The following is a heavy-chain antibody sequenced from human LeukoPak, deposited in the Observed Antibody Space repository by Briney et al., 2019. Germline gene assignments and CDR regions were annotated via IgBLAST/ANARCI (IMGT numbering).Heavy chain of an antibody. D-gene: IGHD4-23*01. V-gene: IGHV4-30-2*01. Sequence: SETLSLTCAVSGGSISSGGYSWSWIRQPPGKGLEWIGYIYHSGSTYYNPSLKSRVTISVDTSKNQFSLKLSSVTVADTAIYYCARGYGGNPPALFDYWGQGTLVTVSS. CDR3: ARGYGGNPPALFDY. CDR1: GGSISSGGYS. CDR2: IYHSGST. J-gene: IGHJ4*02.